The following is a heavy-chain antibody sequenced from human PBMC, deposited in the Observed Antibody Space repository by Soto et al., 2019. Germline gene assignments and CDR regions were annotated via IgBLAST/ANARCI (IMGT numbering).Heavy chain of an antibody. Sequence: NPSETLSLTCTVSGGSIRDYFWTWIRQPPGKGLEWIGYIYYGGRTNYNPSLKSRVSISVDTSKNHFSLQLRSVTAADTAVYYCARVGGDDFGDSGGFDYWGQGTLVTVSS. D-gene: IGHD4-17*01. CDR3: ARVGGDDFGDSGGFDY. CDR2: IYYGGRT. CDR1: GGSIRDYF. J-gene: IGHJ4*02. V-gene: IGHV4-59*01.